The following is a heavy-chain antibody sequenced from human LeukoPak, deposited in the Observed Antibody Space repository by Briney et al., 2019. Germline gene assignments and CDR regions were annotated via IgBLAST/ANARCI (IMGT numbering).Heavy chain of an antibody. CDR3: ARDNYYYDSSGYYFAFDI. V-gene: IGHV3-21*01. D-gene: IGHD3-22*01. J-gene: IGHJ3*02. CDR1: GFTFSSYS. Sequence: GGSLRLSCAASGFTFSSYSMNWVRQAPGKGLEWVSSISSSSSYIYYADSVKGRFTISRDNAKNSLCLQTKSLRAEDTAVYYCARDNYYYDSSGYYFAFDIWGQGTMVTVSS. CDR2: ISSSSSYI.